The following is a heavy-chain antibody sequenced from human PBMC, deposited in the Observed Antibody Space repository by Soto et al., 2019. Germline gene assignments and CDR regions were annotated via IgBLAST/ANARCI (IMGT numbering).Heavy chain of an antibody. CDR1: GYSFTSYW. V-gene: IGHV5-51*01. J-gene: IGHJ6*02. Sequence: GESLKISCKGSGYSFTSYWIGWVRQMPGKGLEWMGIIYPGDSDTRYSPSFQGQVTISADKSISTAYLQWSSLRAEDTAVYYCARDPTIAASGGYYYYYYGMDVWGQGTTVTVSS. CDR2: IYPGDSDT. CDR3: ARDPTIAASGGYYYYYYGMDV. D-gene: IGHD6-13*01.